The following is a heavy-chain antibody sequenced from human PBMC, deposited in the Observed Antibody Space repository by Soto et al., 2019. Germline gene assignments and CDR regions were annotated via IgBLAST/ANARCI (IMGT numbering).Heavy chain of an antibody. D-gene: IGHD2-15*01. CDR3: AKERFSVVAATYGY. V-gene: IGHV3-30*18. CDR2: ISYDGSNK. CDR1: GFTFSSYG. J-gene: IGHJ4*02. Sequence: PGGSLRLSCAASGFTFSSYGMHWVRQAPGKGLEWVAVISYDGSNKYYADSVKGRFTISRDNSKNTLYLQMNSLRAEDTAVYYCAKERFSVVAATYGYWGQGTLVTVSS.